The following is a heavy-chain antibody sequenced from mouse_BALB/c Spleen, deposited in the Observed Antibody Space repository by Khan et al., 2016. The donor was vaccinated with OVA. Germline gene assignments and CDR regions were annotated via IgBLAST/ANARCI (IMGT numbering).Heavy chain of an antibody. CDR1: GFTFSTYG. CDR2: VSTGGGYT. V-gene: IGHV5-6*01. D-gene: IGHD1-1*01. Sequence: EVELVESGGDLVKPGGSLKLSCAASGFTFSTYGMSWVRQTPDKRLEWVATVSTGGGYTYYPDSVKGRITISRDNAKNTLYLQLSSLKSEDTDLFYCARLAYYYDSEGFAYWGRGTLVTVSA. J-gene: IGHJ3*01. CDR3: ARLAYYYDSEGFAY.